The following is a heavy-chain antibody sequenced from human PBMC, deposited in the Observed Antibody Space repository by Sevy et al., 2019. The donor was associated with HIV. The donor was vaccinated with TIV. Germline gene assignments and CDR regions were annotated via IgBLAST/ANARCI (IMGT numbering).Heavy chain of an antibody. Sequence: SETLSLTCTVSGGSISSSSYYWGWIRQPPGKGLEWIGSIYYSGSTYYNPSLKSRVTISVDTSKNQFSLKLSSVTAADTAVYYCARGVWFGELFQPFQYYYYYMDVWGKGTTVTVSS. CDR1: GGSISSSSYY. D-gene: IGHD3-10*01. V-gene: IGHV4-39*01. CDR2: IYYSGST. J-gene: IGHJ6*03. CDR3: ARGVWFGELFQPFQYYYYYMDV.